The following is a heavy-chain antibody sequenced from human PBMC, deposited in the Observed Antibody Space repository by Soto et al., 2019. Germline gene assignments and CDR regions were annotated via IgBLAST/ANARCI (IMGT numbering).Heavy chain of an antibody. CDR3: ASHLGYCSGGSCYGFRDAFYI. CDR1: GFTVSSNY. V-gene: IGHV3-66*04. D-gene: IGHD2-15*01. CDR2: IYSGGST. Sequence: EVQLVESGGGLVQPVGSLRLSCAASGFTVSSNYISLVRQAPGKGLEWVSVIYSGGSTYYADSVKGRFTIARDNSKNTLYLQMNSLRAEDTAVYYCASHLGYCSGGSCYGFRDAFYIWGQGTMVTVSS. J-gene: IGHJ3*02.